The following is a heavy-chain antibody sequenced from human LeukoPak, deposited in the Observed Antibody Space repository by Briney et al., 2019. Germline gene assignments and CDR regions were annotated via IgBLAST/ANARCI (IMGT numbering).Heavy chain of an antibody. CDR3: SRVYYYMDV. CDR1: GFTFSSYE. V-gene: IGHV3-48*03. J-gene: IGHJ6*03. Sequence: GGSLRLSCAASGFTFSSYETNWVRQAPGKGLEWVSYISSSGSTIYYADSVKGRLTSSRDNAKNSLYLQMNSLRAEDTAVYYCSRVYYYMDVWGKGTTVTVSS. CDR2: ISSSGSTI.